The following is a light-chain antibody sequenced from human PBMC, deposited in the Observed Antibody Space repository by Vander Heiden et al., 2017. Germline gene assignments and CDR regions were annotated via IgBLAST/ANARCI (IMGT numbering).Light chain of an antibody. CDR3: NGELYWWWT. CDR1: QSVSSY. Sequence: EIVLTQSPATLSLSPGERATLSCRASQSVSSYLAWYQQKPGQAPRLLIYDASNRATGIPARFSGSGSGTDFSLTICYLEGFFFFVQQDNGELYWWWTFGQGTKVEIK. CDR2: DAS. J-gene: IGKJ1*01. V-gene: IGKV3-11*01.